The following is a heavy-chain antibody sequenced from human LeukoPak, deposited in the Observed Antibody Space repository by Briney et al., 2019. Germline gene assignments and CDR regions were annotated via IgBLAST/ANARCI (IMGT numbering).Heavy chain of an antibody. CDR3: ARDIVVVPAARSYAFDI. CDR2: IYYSGST. V-gene: IGHV4-39*07. Sequence: SETLSLTCTVSGGSISSNIYYWGWIRQPPGKGLEWIGTIYYSGSTYYNPSLKSRVTISVDTSKNQFSLDLSSVTAADTAVYYCARDIVVVPAARSYAFDIWGQGTVVTVSS. CDR1: GGSISSNIYY. D-gene: IGHD2-2*01. J-gene: IGHJ3*02.